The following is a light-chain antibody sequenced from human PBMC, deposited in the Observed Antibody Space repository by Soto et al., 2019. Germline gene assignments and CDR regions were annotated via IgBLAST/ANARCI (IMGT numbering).Light chain of an antibody. V-gene: IGLV2-14*01. CDR1: SSDVGGYNY. Sequence: QSALTQPASVSGSPGQSITISCTATSSDVGGYNYVSWYQQHPGKAPKLMIYEVSHRPSGVSNRFSGSKSGNTASLTISGLQAEDEADYYCSSYTSSSTLVFGTGTKVTVL. CDR3: SSYTSSSTLV. CDR2: EVS. J-gene: IGLJ1*01.